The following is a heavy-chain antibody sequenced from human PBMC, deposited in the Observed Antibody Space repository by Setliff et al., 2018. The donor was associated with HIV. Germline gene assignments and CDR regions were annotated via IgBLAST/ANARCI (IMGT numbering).Heavy chain of an antibody. D-gene: IGHD1-1*01. CDR2: MNQDGSEK. CDR3: AGSRGYFVQAD. CDR1: GFTFSSYW. V-gene: IGHV3-7*01. Sequence: GGSLRLSCAASGFTFSSYWMSWVRQAPGKGLEWVANMNQDGSEKLYVDSVKGRFTISRDNAKNSLYLQMNSLRAEDTAVYYCAGSRGYFVQADWGQGTLVTVSS. J-gene: IGHJ4*02.